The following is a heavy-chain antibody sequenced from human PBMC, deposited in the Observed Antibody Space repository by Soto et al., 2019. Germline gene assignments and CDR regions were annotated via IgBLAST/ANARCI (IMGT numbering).Heavy chain of an antibody. CDR1: GYILTTYY. J-gene: IGHJ4*02. D-gene: IGHD6-19*01. V-gene: IGHV1-46*01. CDR3: ARTEQWLVPPFDY. Sequence: ASVKVSCKASGYILTTYYMHWVRQAPGQGLEWVGIIDPSGGSTSYAQKSQGRVTMTRDTSTSTVYMELSSLRSEDTAIYYCARTEQWLVPPFDYWGQGTLVTVSS. CDR2: IDPSGGST.